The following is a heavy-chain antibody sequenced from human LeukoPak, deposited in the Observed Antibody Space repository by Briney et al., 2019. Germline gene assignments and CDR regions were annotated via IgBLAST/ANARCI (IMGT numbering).Heavy chain of an antibody. V-gene: IGHV3-15*01. Sequence: GGSPRLSCAASRFPFSNAWMSWVRQAPGKGLEWVGRIKSKADGGTTDYAAPVKGRFTISRDDSKNTLFLEMTSLKTEDTAVYYCTTDTSPPSILVGGKYHYYGMDVWGKGTTVTVSS. CDR1: RFPFSNAW. D-gene: IGHD3-9*01. CDR3: TTDTSPPSILVGGKYHYYGMDV. J-gene: IGHJ6*04. CDR2: IKSKADGGTT.